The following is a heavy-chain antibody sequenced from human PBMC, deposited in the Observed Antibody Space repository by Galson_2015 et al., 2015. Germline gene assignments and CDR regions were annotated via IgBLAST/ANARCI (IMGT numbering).Heavy chain of an antibody. Sequence: SLRLSCAASGFAFSSYGMHWVRQAPGKGLEWVAVLWYDGSNKDYADSVKGRFTISRDNSKNTLYLQMNSLRAEDTAVYYCARGRMLWFGEPYFDYWGQGTLVTVSS. CDR3: ARGRMLWFGEPYFDY. CDR2: LWYDGSNK. CDR1: GFAFSSYG. V-gene: IGHV3-33*01. D-gene: IGHD3-10*01. J-gene: IGHJ4*02.